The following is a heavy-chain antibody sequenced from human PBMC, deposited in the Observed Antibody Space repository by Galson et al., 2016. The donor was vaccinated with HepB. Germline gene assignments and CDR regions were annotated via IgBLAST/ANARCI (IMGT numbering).Heavy chain of an antibody. CDR1: GFTFRDST. CDR2: ITGSGVSA. J-gene: IGHJ2*01. V-gene: IGHV3-23*01. D-gene: IGHD3-22*01. Sequence: SLRIACAASGFTFRDSTMTWVRQAPGKGLEWVSTITGSGVSAYYADSWKGRFTISSDHSKHNVHQQMNSLRADDTAVYYGAKAGGTWGYYYGDWNLDLWGRGTLVTVSS. CDR3: AKAGGTWGYYYGDWNLDL.